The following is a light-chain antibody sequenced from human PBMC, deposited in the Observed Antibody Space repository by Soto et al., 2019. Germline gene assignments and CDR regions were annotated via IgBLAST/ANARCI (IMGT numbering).Light chain of an antibody. CDR1: SSNIGTNT. CDR2: SNN. CDR3: AAWDDSLNGPV. Sequence: QSVLTQPPSASGTPGQRVTIACSGSSSNIGTNTVTWYQQLPGTAPKLLIYSNNQRPSGVPDRFSGSKSGTSASLAISWLQSEDEADYYCAAWDDSLNGPVFGTGTKVTV. J-gene: IGLJ1*01. V-gene: IGLV1-44*01.